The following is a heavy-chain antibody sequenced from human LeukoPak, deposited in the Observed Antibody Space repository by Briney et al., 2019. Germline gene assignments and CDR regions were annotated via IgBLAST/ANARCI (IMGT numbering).Heavy chain of an antibody. CDR3: AKGTDSGGRYYFDY. CDR1: GFTFSNYA. CDR2: IIPSGDNT. V-gene: IGHV3-23*01. D-gene: IGHD6-19*01. Sequence: GGSLRLSCAASGFTFSNYAMSWVRQAPGKGLEWVSVIIPSGDNTYYADSVKGRFTISRDNSKNTLYLQMNSLIAEDTAVYYCAKGTDSGGRYYFDYWGQGTLVTVPS. J-gene: IGHJ4*02.